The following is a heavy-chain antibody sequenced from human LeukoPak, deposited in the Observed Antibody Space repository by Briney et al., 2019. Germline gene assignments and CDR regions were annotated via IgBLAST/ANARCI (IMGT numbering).Heavy chain of an antibody. CDR2: ISGSGGST. D-gene: IGHD2-21*01. CDR3: AKDLLDIVVVIAINDAFDI. Sequence: GGSLRLSCAASGFTFSSYAMSWVRQAPGKGLEWVSAISGSGGSTYYADSVKGRFTISRGNSKNTLYLQMNSLRAEDTAVYYCAKDLLDIVVVIAINDAFDIWGQGTMVTVSS. V-gene: IGHV3-23*01. J-gene: IGHJ3*02. CDR1: GFTFSSYA.